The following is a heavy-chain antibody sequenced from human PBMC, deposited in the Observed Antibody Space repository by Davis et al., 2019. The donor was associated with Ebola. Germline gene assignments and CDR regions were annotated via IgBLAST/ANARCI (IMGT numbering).Heavy chain of an antibody. CDR3: APSGEQQLYFDY. V-gene: IGHV3-23*01. D-gene: IGHD6-13*01. CDR1: VITFSSYA. J-gene: IGHJ4*02. Sequence: GGSLRLSCTDSVITFSSYAMTWVRQAPGKGLEWVSAISGSGGSTYYADSVKGRFTISRDNSKNTLYLQMNSLRAEDTAVYYCAPSGEQQLYFDYWGQGTLVTVSS. CDR2: ISGSGGST.